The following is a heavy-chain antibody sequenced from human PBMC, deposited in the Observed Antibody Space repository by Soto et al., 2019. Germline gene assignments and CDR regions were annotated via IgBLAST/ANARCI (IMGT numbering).Heavy chain of an antibody. D-gene: IGHD3-10*01. CDR3: ARPPYYYGSGSFLSPYFDY. J-gene: IGHJ4*02. Sequence: QVQLVQSGAEVKKPGASVKVSCKASGYTFTTYGISWVRQAPGQGLEWMGWISAYNGNTDYAQKLQGSVTMTTDTSTSTADMELRSLRSDDTAVYYCARPPYYYGSGSFLSPYFDYWGPGTLVTVSS. CDR1: GYTFTTYG. V-gene: IGHV1-18*01. CDR2: ISAYNGNT.